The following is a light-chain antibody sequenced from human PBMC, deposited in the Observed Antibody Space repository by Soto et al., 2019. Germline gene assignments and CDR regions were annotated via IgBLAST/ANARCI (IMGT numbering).Light chain of an antibody. J-gene: IGKJ5*01. V-gene: IGKV3D-20*02. CDR2: GAS. CDR1: QSVSSSY. Sequence: IVLTHSPGTLSLSLWERATFSFMASQSVSSSYLAWYQQKPGQDPRLLIYGASSRATGIPDRFSGSGSGTDFTLTISSLEPEDFAVYFCQQRSNWPINFGQGTRLEIK. CDR3: QQRSNWPIN.